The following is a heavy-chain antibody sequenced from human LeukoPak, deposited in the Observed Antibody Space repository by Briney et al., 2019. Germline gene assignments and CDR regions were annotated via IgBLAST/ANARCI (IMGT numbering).Heavy chain of an antibody. V-gene: IGHV1-69*13. CDR2: IIPIFGTA. D-gene: IGHD1-26*01. CDR1: GGTFSSYA. J-gene: IGHJ4*02. CDR3: ARGVVGATLYYFDY. Sequence: GASVKVSCKASGGTFSSYAISWVRQAPGQGLEWMGGIIPIFGTANYAQKFQGRVTITADESTSTAYMELSSLRSEDTAVYYCARGVVGATLYYFDYWGQGTLVTVSS.